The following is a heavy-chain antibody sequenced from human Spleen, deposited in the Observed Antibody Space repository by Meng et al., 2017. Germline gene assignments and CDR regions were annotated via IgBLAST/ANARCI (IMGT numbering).Heavy chain of an antibody. CDR1: EFPFSSQA. J-gene: IGHJ5*02. CDR3: ARGGDYGSTSYYFDP. D-gene: IGHD4-23*01. CDR2: ISYDGSKK. V-gene: IGHV3-30*01. Sequence: VQLVESGGGVVQPGCSLRLSWAASEFPFSSQAMHWVRQAPGKGPEWVAAISYDGSKKYYADSVKGRFTISRANSKNTLYLQMNSLTDEDSAVYYCARGGDYGSTSYYFDPWGQGTLVTVSS.